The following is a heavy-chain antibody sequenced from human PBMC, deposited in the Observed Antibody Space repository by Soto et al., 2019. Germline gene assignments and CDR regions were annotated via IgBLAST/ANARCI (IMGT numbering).Heavy chain of an antibody. J-gene: IGHJ4*02. V-gene: IGHV3-48*02. D-gene: IGHD3-9*01. Sequence: GGSLRLSCAASGLTFSTYSMNWVRQAPGKGLEWVSYISRSSSTIYYADSVKGRFTISRDNAKNSLYLQMNSLRDEDTAVYYCARGDDILTGSLDYWGQGTLVTVSS. CDR2: ISRSSSTI. CDR1: GLTFSTYS. CDR3: ARGDDILTGSLDY.